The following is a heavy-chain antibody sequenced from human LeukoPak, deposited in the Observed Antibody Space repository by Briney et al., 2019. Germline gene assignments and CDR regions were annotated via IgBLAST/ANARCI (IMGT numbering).Heavy chain of an antibody. V-gene: IGHV3-49*04. CDR3: TTEYYDILTGYYSDY. CDR2: IRSKAYGGTT. D-gene: IGHD3-9*01. Sequence: GGSLRLSCTASGFTFGDYAMSWVRQAPGKGLEWVGFIRSKAYGGTTEYAASVKGRFTISRDDSKSIAYLQMNSLKTEDTAVYYCTTEYYDILTGYYSDYWGQGTLVTVSS. CDR1: GFTFGDYA. J-gene: IGHJ4*02.